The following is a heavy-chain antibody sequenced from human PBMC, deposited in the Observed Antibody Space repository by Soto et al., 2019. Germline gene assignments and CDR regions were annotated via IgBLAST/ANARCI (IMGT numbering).Heavy chain of an antibody. CDR2: INPSVGTS. CDR1: GYFFTSYS. Sequence: QVQLVQSGAEVKKPGASVKVSCKASGYFFTSYSIHWVRQAPGQGLQWMGMINPSVGTSNHAQKFQGRVTMTRDTSTSTVFMELSSLKSDDTAVYFCAREFAGRSDFESSGDFDSWGQGTLVTVSS. J-gene: IGHJ4*02. V-gene: IGHV1-46*01. CDR3: AREFAGRSDFESSGDFDS. D-gene: IGHD3-22*01.